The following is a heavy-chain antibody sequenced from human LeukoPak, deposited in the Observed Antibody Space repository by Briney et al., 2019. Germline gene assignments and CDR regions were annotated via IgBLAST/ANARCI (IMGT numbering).Heavy chain of an antibody. V-gene: IGHV4-34*01. CDR2: IYDGGNT. CDR3: ARDWAE. J-gene: IGHJ4*02. CDR1: GGSFSGYY. D-gene: IGHD7-27*01. Sequence: PSETLSLTCAVHGGSFSGYYWGWIRQPPGKGLEWIGSIYDGGNTYYNPSLKSRVTISVDTSKKQFSLKLNSVTAADTAVYYCARDWAEWGQGTLVTVSS.